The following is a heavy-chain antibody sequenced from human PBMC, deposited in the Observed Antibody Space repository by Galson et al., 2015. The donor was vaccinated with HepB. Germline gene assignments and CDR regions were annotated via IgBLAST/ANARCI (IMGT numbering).Heavy chain of an antibody. D-gene: IGHD3-3*02. CDR1: GDSISTYY. V-gene: IGHV4-59*08. Sequence: ETLSLTCTVSGDSISTYYWSWIRQPPGKGLQWIGYIYYSGSTNYNPSLKSRVTISINTSKNQFSLKLSSVTAADTAVYYCARQKGIKIPFDYWGLGTPVTVSS. CDR3: ARQKGIKIPFDY. CDR2: IYYSGST. J-gene: IGHJ4*02.